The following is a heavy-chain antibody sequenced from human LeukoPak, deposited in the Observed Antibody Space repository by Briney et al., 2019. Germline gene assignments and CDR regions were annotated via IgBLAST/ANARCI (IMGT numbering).Heavy chain of an antibody. V-gene: IGHV4-59*01. CDR3: ARDLSSSSSMDV. J-gene: IGHJ6*04. CDR1: GGSISSNY. D-gene: IGHD6-6*01. Sequence: KPSETLSLTCTVSGGSISSNYWNWIRQPPGKGLEWIAYIYYSGSTNHNPSLKSRVTISVDTSKNQFSLKLSSVTAADTAVYCCARDLSSSSSMDVWGKGTTVTVSS. CDR2: IYYSGST.